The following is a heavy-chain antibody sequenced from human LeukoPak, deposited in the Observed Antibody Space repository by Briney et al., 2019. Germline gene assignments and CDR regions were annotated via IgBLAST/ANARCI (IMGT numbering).Heavy chain of an antibody. CDR2: ISRGSSDI. J-gene: IGHJ4*02. V-gene: IGHV3-21*01. Sequence: GGSLRLSCAAPSSIFSSHTMNWVPQAPGKALEWVSSISRGSSDIKYADSVRGRFIISRDNAKNSLFLQLNSLRDEDMGFYHCAREYDSKGRFDWWGQGTLVTVSS. CDR3: AREYDSKGRFDW. D-gene: IGHD3-22*01. CDR1: SSIFSSHT.